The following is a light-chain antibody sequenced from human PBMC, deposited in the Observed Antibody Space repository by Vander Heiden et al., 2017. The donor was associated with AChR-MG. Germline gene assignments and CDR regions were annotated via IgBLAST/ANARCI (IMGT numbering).Light chain of an antibody. J-gene: IGKJ1*01. CDR2: TAS. V-gene: IGKV1-39*01. Sequence: DIQMTQSPSSLSASVGDRVTISCRANQTITNNLNWYQQKPGKAPTLLIYTASSLQTGVPSRFSGGGSATDFTLTIIGLQPEDFATYYCQQSDSLPRTFGQGTQVEFK. CDR3: QQSDSLPRT. CDR1: QTITNN.